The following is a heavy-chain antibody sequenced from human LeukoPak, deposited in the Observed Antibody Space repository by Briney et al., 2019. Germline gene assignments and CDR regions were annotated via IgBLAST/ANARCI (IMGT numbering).Heavy chain of an antibody. CDR2: LYDSGST. D-gene: IGHD3-10*01. J-gene: IGHJ5*02. Sequence: GSLRLSCAASGFTFSSYEMNWVRQAPGKGLEWIGRLYDSGSTNYNPSLKSRVTMSVDTSTNQFFLKMTSVTAADTGVYSCARDSGTTGEVKFDPWGRGTLVTVSS. CDR1: GFTFSSYE. CDR3: ARDSGTTGEVKFDP. V-gene: IGHV4-4*07.